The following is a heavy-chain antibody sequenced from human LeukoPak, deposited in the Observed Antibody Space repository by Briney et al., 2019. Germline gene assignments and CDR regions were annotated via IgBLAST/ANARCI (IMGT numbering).Heavy chain of an antibody. CDR2: IYYSGAT. CDR3: ARAPFVEYNTAFFV. V-gene: IGHV4-59*01. D-gene: IGHD6-6*01. CDR1: GGSISSYY. Sequence: SETLSLTCTVSGGSISSYYWSWIRQPPGNGLEWIGYIYYSGATNYNPSLKSRVTISVDTSKNQFSLRLSSVTAADTAVYYCARAPFVEYNTAFFVWGQGTLVTVSS. J-gene: IGHJ4*02.